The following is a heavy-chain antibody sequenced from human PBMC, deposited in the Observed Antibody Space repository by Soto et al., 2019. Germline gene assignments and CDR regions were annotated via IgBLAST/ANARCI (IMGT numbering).Heavy chain of an antibody. V-gene: IGHV3-30-3*01. D-gene: IGHD1-7*01. CDR1: GFTFSSYA. Sequence: GGSLRLSCAASGFTFSSYAMHWVRQAPGKGLKWVAVISYDGSNKYYADSVKGRFTISRDNSKNTLYLQMNSLRAEDTSVYYCARDRRPELLDYYYGMDVWGQGTTVTVSS. CDR3: ARDRRPELLDYYYGMDV. CDR2: ISYDGSNK. J-gene: IGHJ6*02.